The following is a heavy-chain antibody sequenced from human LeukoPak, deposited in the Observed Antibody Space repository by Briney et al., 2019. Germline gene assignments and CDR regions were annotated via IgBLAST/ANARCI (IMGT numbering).Heavy chain of an antibody. V-gene: IGHV3-30*02. J-gene: IGHJ4*02. Sequence: GGSLRLSCAASGFTFSSYGMHWVRQAPGKGLEWVAFIRYDGSNKYYADSVKGRFTISRDNSKNTLYLQMNSLRAEDTAVYYCAKDLLRRGIAVAGPFDYWGQGTLVTVSS. D-gene: IGHD6-19*01. CDR1: GFTFSSYG. CDR3: AKDLLRRGIAVAGPFDY. CDR2: IRYDGSNK.